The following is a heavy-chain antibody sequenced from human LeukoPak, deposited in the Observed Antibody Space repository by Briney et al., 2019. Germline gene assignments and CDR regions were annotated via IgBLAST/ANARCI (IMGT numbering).Heavy chain of an antibody. J-gene: IGHJ4*02. D-gene: IGHD3-3*01. V-gene: IGHV3-30*02. CDR1: GFTSSSYG. CDR2: IRYDGSNK. Sequence: GGSLRLSCAASGFTSSSYGMHWVRQAPGKGLEWVAFIRYDGSNKYYADSVKGRFTISRDNSKNTLYLQMNSLRAEDTAVYYCAKGDEYYDFWSGYSIDYWGQGTLVTVSS. CDR3: AKGDEYYDFWSGYSIDY.